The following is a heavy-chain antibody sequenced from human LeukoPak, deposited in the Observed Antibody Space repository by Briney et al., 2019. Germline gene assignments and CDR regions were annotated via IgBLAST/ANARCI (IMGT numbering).Heavy chain of an antibody. Sequence: SETLSLTCTVSGGSISSSNYYWGWIRQPPGKALEWIGSIYYSGNTYYNPSLKSRVTISVDTSKNQFSLKLTSVTAADTAVYYCAHFKGGSFDFWGQGTMVTVSS. D-gene: IGHD1-26*01. CDR2: IYYSGNT. CDR3: AHFKGGSFDF. V-gene: IGHV4-39*01. CDR1: GGSISSSNYY. J-gene: IGHJ3*01.